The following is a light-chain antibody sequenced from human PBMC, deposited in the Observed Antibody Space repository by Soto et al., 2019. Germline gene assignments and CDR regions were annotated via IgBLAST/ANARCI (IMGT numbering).Light chain of an antibody. V-gene: IGLV1-47*01. J-gene: IGLJ3*02. CDR2: KDS. CDR3: AAWDDSLSGPV. Sequence: QAVVTQPPSASGAPGQWVTISCSGSRSNIGSHYISWYQHLPGTAPKLLIYKDSQRPSGVPDRFSGSKSGTSASLAISGLRSEDEADYYCAAWDDSLSGPVFGGGTKLTVL. CDR1: RSNIGSHY.